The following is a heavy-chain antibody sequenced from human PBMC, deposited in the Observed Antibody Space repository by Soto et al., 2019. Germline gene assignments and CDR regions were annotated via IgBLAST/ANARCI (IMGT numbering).Heavy chain of an antibody. Sequence: GSLRLSCAASGFTFSSYWMSWVRQAPGKGLEWVANIKEDGSEKYYVDSVKGRFTISRDNAKNSLYLEMNSLRAEDTAVYYCATCSGGSCYSDYWGQGTLVTVSS. CDR1: GFTFSSYW. V-gene: IGHV3-7*01. CDR2: IKEDGSEK. CDR3: ATCSGGSCYSDY. J-gene: IGHJ4*02. D-gene: IGHD2-15*01.